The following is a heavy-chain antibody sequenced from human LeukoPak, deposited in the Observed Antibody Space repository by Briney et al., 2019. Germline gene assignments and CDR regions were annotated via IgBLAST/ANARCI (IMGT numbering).Heavy chain of an antibody. CDR2: ISAYNGNT. V-gene: IGHV1-18*01. J-gene: IGHJ4*02. Sequence: ASVKVSCKASGYTYTSYGISWVRQAPGQGLEWMGWISAYNGNTNYAQKLQGRVTMTTDTSTSTAYMELRSLRSDDTAVYYCARVGSRIAAAGQVDYWGQGTLVTVSS. D-gene: IGHD6-13*01. CDR3: ARVGSRIAAAGQVDY. CDR1: GYTYTSYG.